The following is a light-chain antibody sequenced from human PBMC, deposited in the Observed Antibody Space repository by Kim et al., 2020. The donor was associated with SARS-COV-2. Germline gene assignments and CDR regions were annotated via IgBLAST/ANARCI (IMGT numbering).Light chain of an antibody. V-gene: IGLV2-14*03. CDR1: SSDVGGYNY. CDR2: DVS. CDR3: NSYTGSSTWV. J-gene: IGLJ3*02. Sequence: QSALTQPASVSGSPGQSITISCTGTSSDVGGYNYVSWYQHHPGKAPKLMIYDVSKRPSGVSNRFSGSKSGNTASLTISGLQAEDEADYYCNSYTGSSTWVFGGGTQLTVL.